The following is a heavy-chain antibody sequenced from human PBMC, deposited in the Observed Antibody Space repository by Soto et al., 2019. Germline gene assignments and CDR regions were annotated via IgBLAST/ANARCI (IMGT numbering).Heavy chain of an antibody. CDR1: GYIFISYW. V-gene: IGHV5-51*01. CDR2: IHPVDSDT. J-gene: IGHJ6*02. CDR3: ARVLRRGYLAYFYYDMDV. Sequence: ESLNIPCTASGYIFISYWIAWVRQMPGEGMEWMGNIHPVDSDTRYSPSFRGRVTISADKSLTTAYLQWSSLKASDTAMYYCARVLRRGYLAYFYYDMDVWRQGTKVTVSS. D-gene: IGHD6-25*01.